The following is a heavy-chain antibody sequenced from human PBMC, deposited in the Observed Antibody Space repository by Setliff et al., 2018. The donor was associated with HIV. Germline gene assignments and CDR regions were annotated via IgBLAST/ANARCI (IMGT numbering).Heavy chain of an antibody. D-gene: IGHD3-22*01. CDR3: ASGLSFYDPGGVDY. V-gene: IGHV4-4*09. Sequence: SETLSLTCTVSGGSISSYYWSWIRQPPGKGLEWIVYIYTSGSTNYNPSLKSRVTISVETSKNPFSRKLSSVTAADTAVYYCASGLSFYDPGGVDYWGQGTLVTVSS. CDR2: IYTSGST. J-gene: IGHJ4*02. CDR1: GGSISSYY.